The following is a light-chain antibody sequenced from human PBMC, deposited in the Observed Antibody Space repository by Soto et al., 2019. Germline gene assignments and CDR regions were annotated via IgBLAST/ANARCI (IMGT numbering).Light chain of an antibody. V-gene: IGKV3-11*01. J-gene: IGKJ4*01. CDR1: QSVSSY. Sequence: EIVLTQSPATLSLSPGERATLSCRASQSVSSYLVWYQQKPGQAPRLLISDASNRATGIPARFSGSGSGTDFTLTISSLDPEDFAVYYCQQRSNWPLTFGGGTKVEIK. CDR2: DAS. CDR3: QQRSNWPLT.